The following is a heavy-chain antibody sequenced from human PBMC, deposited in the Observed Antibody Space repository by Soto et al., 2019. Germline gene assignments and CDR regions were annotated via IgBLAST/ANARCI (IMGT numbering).Heavy chain of an antibody. Sequence: SVKVSCKASGGTFSSYAISWVRQAPGQGLEWMGGIIPILGIANYAQKFQGRVTITADKSTSTAYMELSSLRSEDTAVYYCARAGELAYYMDVWGKGTTVTVSS. CDR1: GGTFSSYA. J-gene: IGHJ6*03. CDR2: IIPILGIA. V-gene: IGHV1-69*10. D-gene: IGHD6-6*01. CDR3: ARAGELAYYMDV.